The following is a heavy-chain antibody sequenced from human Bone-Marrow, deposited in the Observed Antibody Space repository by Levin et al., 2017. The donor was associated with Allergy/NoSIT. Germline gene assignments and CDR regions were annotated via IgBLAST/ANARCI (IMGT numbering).Heavy chain of an antibody. Sequence: GGSLRLSCAASGFTFSVYGMHWVRQAPGKGLEWVAFTWYDGSKTYYLDSVKGRFTISRDNSENTLHLQMNHLRAEDTAVYFCARDSHISSQLDYWGQGTLVSVSS. CDR2: TWYDGSKT. J-gene: IGHJ4*02. CDR3: ARDSHISSQLDY. V-gene: IGHV3-33*01. CDR1: GFTFSVYG. D-gene: IGHD2-21*01.